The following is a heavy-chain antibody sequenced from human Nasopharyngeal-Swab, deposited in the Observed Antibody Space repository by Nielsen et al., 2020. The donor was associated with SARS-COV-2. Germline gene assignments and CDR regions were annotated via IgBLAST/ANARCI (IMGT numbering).Heavy chain of an antibody. V-gene: IGHV3-9*01. D-gene: IGHD5-24*01. Sequence: SLKISCAASGFTFDDYAMHWVRQAPGKGLEWVSGISWNSGSIGYADSVEGRFTISRDNAKNSLYLQMNSLRAEDTALYYCAKEFRDGYNHASDFGYYYYYGMDVWGQGTTVTVSS. CDR2: ISWNSGSI. J-gene: IGHJ6*02. CDR3: AKEFRDGYNHASDFGYYYYYGMDV. CDR1: GFTFDDYA.